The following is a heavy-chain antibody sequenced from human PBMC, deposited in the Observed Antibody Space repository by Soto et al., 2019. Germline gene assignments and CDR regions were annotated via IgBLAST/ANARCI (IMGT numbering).Heavy chain of an antibody. Sequence: GASVKVSCKASGYTFTSYDVNWVRQATGQGLEWMGWMNPSSGNTGYAQKFQDRVTLTRNTSISTAYMDLSSLRSEDTAVYYCAIGSRGFNWFDPWGQGTLVTVSS. D-gene: IGHD3-16*01. CDR3: AIGSRGFNWFDP. V-gene: IGHV1-8*01. J-gene: IGHJ5*02. CDR2: MNPSSGNT. CDR1: GYTFTSYD.